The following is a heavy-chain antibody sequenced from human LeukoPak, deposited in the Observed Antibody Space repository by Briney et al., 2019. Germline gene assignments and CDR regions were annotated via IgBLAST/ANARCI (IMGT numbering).Heavy chain of an antibody. CDR2: ISGSGGST. D-gene: IGHD2-15*01. CDR1: GFTFSSYA. CDR3: AKPAYCSGGSCYSIGYFDY. V-gene: IGHV3-23*01. J-gene: IGHJ4*02. Sequence: QTGGSLRLSCAASGFTFSSYAMSWVRQAPGKGLEWVSGISGSGGSTYYADSVKGRFTISRDNSKNMLYLQMNSLRAEDTAVYYCAKPAYCSGGSCYSIGYFDYWGQGTLVTVSS.